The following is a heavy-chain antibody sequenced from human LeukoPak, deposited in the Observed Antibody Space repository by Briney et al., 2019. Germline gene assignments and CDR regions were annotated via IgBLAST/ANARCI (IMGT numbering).Heavy chain of an antibody. V-gene: IGHV3-21*01. CDR1: GFTFSTYS. CDR2: ISGSSIFI. D-gene: IGHD3-22*01. Sequence: GGSLRLSCAASGFTFSTYSMNWVRQVPGKGLEWVSSISGSSIFIYYADSVKGRFTISRDNAKNSLYLQMNSLRAEDTAVYYCARDPPYYDSSGYYYDYWGQGTLVTVSS. J-gene: IGHJ4*02. CDR3: ARDPPYYDSSGYYYDY.